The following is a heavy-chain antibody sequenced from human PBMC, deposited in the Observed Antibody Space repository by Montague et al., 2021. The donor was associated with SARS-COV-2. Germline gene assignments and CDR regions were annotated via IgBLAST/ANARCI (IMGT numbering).Heavy chain of an antibody. CDR1: GFSLSTSGMC. D-gene: IGHD5-18*01. J-gene: IGHJ6*02. CDR3: ARITASGTAMDQYSYYYGIDV. Sequence: PALVKPTQTLTLTCTFSGFSLSTSGMCVSWIRQPPGNALEWLALIDWDDDKYYSTSLKATLTISKDTSKNQVVLTMASMDPVDTATYYCARITASGTAMDQYSYYYGIDVWGQGTTVTVSS. CDR2: IDWDDDK. V-gene: IGHV2-70*01.